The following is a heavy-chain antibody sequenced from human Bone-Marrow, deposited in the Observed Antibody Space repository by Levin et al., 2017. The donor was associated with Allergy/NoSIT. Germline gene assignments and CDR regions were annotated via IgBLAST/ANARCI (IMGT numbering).Heavy chain of an antibody. D-gene: IGHD6-13*01. V-gene: IGHV4-30-2*01. Sequence: SETLSLTCAVSGGSISSAGYSWNWIRQPPGKGLEWIGSIYHSGNTNYNPSLKGRLTISGDRSKNQFSLKLSSVTAADTAVDYCASSGVAAAGSWFVSWGQGTLVTVSS. CDR3: ASSGVAAAGSWFVS. J-gene: IGHJ5*01. CDR1: GGSISSAGYS. CDR2: IYHSGNT.